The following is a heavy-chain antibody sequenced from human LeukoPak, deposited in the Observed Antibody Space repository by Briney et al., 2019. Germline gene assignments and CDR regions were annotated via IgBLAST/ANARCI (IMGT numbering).Heavy chain of an antibody. J-gene: IGHJ4*02. D-gene: IGHD6-19*01. CDR3: ARVVGSGWYFFDQ. V-gene: IGHV4-59*01. CDR1: GGSISRFY. Sequence: PSENLSLTCTVSGGSISRFYWSWIRQPPGKGPEWIGYIYYSGSTNYNPSLNSRVTLSVDTSKNQFSLKLRSLTAADTAVYYCARVVGSGWYFFDQWGQGTLVTVSS. CDR2: IYYSGST.